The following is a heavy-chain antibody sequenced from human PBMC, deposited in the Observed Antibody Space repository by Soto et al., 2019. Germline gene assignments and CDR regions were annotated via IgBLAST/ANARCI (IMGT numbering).Heavy chain of an antibody. V-gene: IGHV3-30*18. CDR3: VKDIARVAVAGSPSGR. Sequence: QVQLVESGGGVVQPGRSLRLSCAASGFTFSSYGMHWVRQAPGKGLEWVAVISYDGSNKYYADSVKGRFTISRDNSKNTLYLQMNSLRAEDTAVYYCVKDIARVAVAGSPSGRWGQGTLVTVSS. CDR1: GFTFSSYG. J-gene: IGHJ4*02. CDR2: ISYDGSNK. D-gene: IGHD6-19*01.